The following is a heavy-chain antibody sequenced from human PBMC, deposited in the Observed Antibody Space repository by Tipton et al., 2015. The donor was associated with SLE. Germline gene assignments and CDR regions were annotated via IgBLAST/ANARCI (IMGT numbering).Heavy chain of an antibody. J-gene: IGHJ5*02. D-gene: IGHD5-18*01. CDR1: GFTFSSYA. CDR2: IYFTGST. V-gene: IGHV4-59*12. CDR3: ARDLGTAA. Sequence: LRLSCAASGFTFSSYAMHWFRQPPGKGLEWIGYIYFTGSTNYNPSLKSRVTISVDMSKNQFSLKLTSVTAADTAVYHCARDLGTAAWGQGTLVTVSS.